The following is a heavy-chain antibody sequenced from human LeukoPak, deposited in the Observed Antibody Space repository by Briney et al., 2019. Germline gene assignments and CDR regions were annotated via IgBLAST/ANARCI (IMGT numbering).Heavy chain of an antibody. V-gene: IGHV3-21*01. D-gene: IGHD2-21*02. CDR2: ISSGSSYI. Sequence: GGSLRLSCSASGFSFSSYSMNWVRQAPGKGLEWVSAISSGSSYIYYADSVKGRFTISRDNAKNSLYLQMNSLRAEDTAVYYCARYCGGDCSDYYYYMDVWGKGTTVTISS. CDR1: GFSFSSYS. CDR3: ARYCGGDCSDYYYYMDV. J-gene: IGHJ6*03.